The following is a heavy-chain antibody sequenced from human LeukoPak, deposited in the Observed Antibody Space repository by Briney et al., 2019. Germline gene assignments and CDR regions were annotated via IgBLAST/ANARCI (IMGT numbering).Heavy chain of an antibody. CDR3: ARGRNDNGGMFFDS. Sequence: PSETLSLTCTVSGGSIRSYYWSWIRQAPGKGLEWIGFISYSAYTSYSPSLKSRVAISVDTSKSQFPLRLSSMTAADTAIYYCARGRNDNGGMFFDSWAQGTLVTVSS. D-gene: IGHD4-23*01. CDR2: ISYSAYT. V-gene: IGHV4-59*01. J-gene: IGHJ4*02. CDR1: GGSIRSYY.